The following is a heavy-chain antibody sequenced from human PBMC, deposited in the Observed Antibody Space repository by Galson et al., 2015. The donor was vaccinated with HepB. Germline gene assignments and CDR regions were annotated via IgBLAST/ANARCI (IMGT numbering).Heavy chain of an antibody. J-gene: IGHJ4*02. Sequence: SLRLSCAASGFPFSRYSMNWVRQAPGKGPEWISSISRSGDYTYYADSVKGRFTISRDNARNSLLLQVDSLRADDTAVYYCARENKYESSGYYPFDSWGQGTLVTVSS. CDR3: ARENKYESSGYYPFDS. CDR2: ISRSGDYT. V-gene: IGHV3-21*01. CDR1: GFPFSRYS. D-gene: IGHD3-22*01.